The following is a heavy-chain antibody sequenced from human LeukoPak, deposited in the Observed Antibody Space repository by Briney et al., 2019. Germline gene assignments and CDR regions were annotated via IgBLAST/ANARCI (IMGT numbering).Heavy chain of an antibody. D-gene: IGHD5-24*01. CDR3: ASGTRDGYNSDWYFDL. CDR1: GGTFSSYA. CDR2: IIPLIGIA. V-gene: IGHV1-69*04. Sequence: SVKVSCKASGGTFSSYAINWVRQAPGQGLEWMGSIIPLIGIANYAQKFQGRITITADKSTSTAYMEMSSLRSEDTAVYYCASGTRDGYNSDWYFDLWGRGTLVTVSS. J-gene: IGHJ2*01.